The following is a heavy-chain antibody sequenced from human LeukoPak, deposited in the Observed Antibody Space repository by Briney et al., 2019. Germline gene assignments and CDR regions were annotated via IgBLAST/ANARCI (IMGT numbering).Heavy chain of an antibody. CDR1: GFSFSSYG. D-gene: IGHD3-10*01. CDR3: ARDRAGTQSWVEFDL. J-gene: IGHJ5*02. Sequence: QPGGSLRLSCAASGFSFSSYGMHWVRQAPGKGLEWVAVIWYDGSNKYYVDSVKGRFTISRDNSKNMVYLQMNSLRTEDSAVYYCARDRAGTQSWVEFDLWGQGTLVTVSS. CDR2: IWYDGSNK. V-gene: IGHV3-33*01.